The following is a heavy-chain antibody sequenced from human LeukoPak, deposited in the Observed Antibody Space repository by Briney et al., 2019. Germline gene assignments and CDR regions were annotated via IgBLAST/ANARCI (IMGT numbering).Heavy chain of an antibody. Sequence: SETLSLTCTVSGVSISSYSWSWIRQPPGKGLEWIGYISYSGSTNYNPSLNSRVTISLDTSKNQFSLKVNSVTAADTAVYYCARRPARVTMIRAAFDIWGQGTMVTVSS. D-gene: IGHD3-22*01. J-gene: IGHJ3*02. CDR1: GVSISSYS. V-gene: IGHV4-59*08. CDR3: ARRPARVTMIRAAFDI. CDR2: ISYSGST.